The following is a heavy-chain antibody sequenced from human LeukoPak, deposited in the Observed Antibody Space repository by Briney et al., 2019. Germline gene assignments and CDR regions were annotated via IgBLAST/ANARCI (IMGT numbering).Heavy chain of an antibody. D-gene: IGHD1-26*01. CDR2: IRSKANSYAT. J-gene: IGHJ3*02. V-gene: IGHV3-73*01. CDR3: TRGVRADDAFDI. CDR1: GFTFSGSA. Sequence: GGSLRLSCAASGFTFSGSAMHWVRQASGKGLERVGRIRSKANSYATAYAASVKGRFTISRDDSKNTAYLQMNSLKTEDTAVYYCTRGVRADDAFDIWGQGTMVTVSS.